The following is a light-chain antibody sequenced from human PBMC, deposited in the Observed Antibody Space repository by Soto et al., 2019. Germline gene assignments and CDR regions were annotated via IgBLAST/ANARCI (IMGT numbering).Light chain of an antibody. CDR2: NHH. J-gene: IGLJ2*01. V-gene: IGLV1-44*01. Sequence: QSVLTQPPSASRTPGQTITISCSGSYSNIGGNAVNWYQHVPGTAPKLLIYNHHQRHAGVPDRFSGSRSGTSASLAISGLQAEDEASYFCAAWDDRLNVVLFGGGTKL. CDR3: AAWDDRLNVVL. CDR1: YSNIGGNA.